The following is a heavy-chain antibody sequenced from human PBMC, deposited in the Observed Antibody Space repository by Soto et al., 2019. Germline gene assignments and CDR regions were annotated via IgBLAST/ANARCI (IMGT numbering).Heavy chain of an antibody. CDR2: ISGSGDRT. CDR1: GITISNYP. V-gene: IGHV3-23*01. D-gene: IGHD3-22*01. J-gene: IGHJ4*02. CDR3: VKDDGGYPSTAPH. Sequence: EVQLLESGGGLVQPGGSLRLSCAASGITISNYPMSWVRQAPGKGLDWVSGISGSGDRTYYADSAKGRFTISKDISRNSLSLQLGSLGVEATAVYFCVKDDGGYPSTAPHWGQGTLVTVSS.